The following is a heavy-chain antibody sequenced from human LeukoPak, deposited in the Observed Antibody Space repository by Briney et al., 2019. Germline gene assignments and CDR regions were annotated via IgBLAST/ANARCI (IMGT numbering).Heavy chain of an antibody. CDR3: ARGLVYCSSTSCYTANWFDP. CDR2: MNPNSGNT. J-gene: IGHJ5*02. D-gene: IGHD2-2*02. Sequence: ASVKVSCKASGYTFTSYDINWVRQATGQGLEWMGWMNPNSGNTGYAQKFQGRVTMTRNTSISTAYMELSSLRSEDTAVYYCARGLVYCSSTSCYTANWFDPWGQGTLVTVSS. CDR1: GYTFTSYD. V-gene: IGHV1-8*01.